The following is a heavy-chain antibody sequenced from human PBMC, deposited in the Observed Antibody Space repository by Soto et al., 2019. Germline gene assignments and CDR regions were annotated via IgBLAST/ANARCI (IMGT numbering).Heavy chain of an antibody. J-gene: IGHJ6*02. V-gene: IGHV1-69*08. D-gene: IGHD2-2*01. CDR2: IIPIFGIA. CDR3: AREDRDRETGLVPAAIDGMDV. Sequence: QVQLVQSGAEVKKPGSSVKVSCKASGGTFSRYSITWVRQAPGHGLEWIGRIIPIFGIASYAQKFQGRVTITGEEATSTAYMELSSLRSDDTAVYYCAREDRDRETGLVPAAIDGMDVWGQGTTVTVSS. CDR1: GGTFSRYS.